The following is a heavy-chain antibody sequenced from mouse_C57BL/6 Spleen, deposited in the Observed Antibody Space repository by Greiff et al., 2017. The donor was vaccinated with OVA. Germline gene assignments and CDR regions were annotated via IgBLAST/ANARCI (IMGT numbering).Heavy chain of an antibody. J-gene: IGHJ4*01. CDR1: GYTFTSYW. V-gene: IGHV1-55*01. CDR2: IYPGSGST. CDR3: AREEGSYYAMDY. D-gene: IGHD6-1*01. Sequence: QVQLQQPGAELVKPGASVKMSCKASGYTFTSYWITWVKQRPGQGLEWIGDIYPGSGSTNYNEKFKSKATLTVDTSSSTAYMELNSLTSEDSAVYYCAREEGSYYAMDYWGQGTSVTVSS.